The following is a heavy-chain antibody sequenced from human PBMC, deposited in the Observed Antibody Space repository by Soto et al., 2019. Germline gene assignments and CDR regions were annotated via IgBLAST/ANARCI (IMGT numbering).Heavy chain of an antibody. V-gene: IGHV1-18*01. CDR3: AREVKYYDILTGYYTARNWFDP. Sequence: ASVKVSCKASGYTFTSYGISWVRQAPVQGLEWMGWISAYNGNTNYAQKLQGRVTMTTDTSTSTAYMELRSLRSDDTAVYYCAREVKYYDILTGYYTARNWFDPWGQGTLVTVSS. CDR1: GYTFTSYG. CDR2: ISAYNGNT. J-gene: IGHJ5*02. D-gene: IGHD3-9*01.